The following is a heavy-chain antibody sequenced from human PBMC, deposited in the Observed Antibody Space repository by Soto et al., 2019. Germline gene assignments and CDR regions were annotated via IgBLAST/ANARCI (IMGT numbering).Heavy chain of an antibody. J-gene: IGHJ6*03. CDR2: IYYSGST. CDR3: ARHVGPFTYYDFWSGYHQDKYYYYYMDV. D-gene: IGHD3-3*01. V-gene: IGHV4-39*01. Sequence: QLQLQESGPGLVKPSETLSLTCTVSGGSISSSSYYWGWIRQPPGKGLEWIGSIYYSGSTYYNPSLKSRITISVDTSQNQFSLKLSSVTAADTAVYYCARHVGPFTYYDFWSGYHQDKYYYYYMDVWGKGTTVTVSS. CDR1: GGSISSSSYY.